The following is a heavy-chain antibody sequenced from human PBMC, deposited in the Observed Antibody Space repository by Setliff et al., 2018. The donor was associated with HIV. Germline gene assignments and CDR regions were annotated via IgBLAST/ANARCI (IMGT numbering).Heavy chain of an antibody. Sequence: CKTSGYNFENYAINWVRQAPGQGLEWMGWINANSGSPTYAQAFTGRFFFSVDTAVATAYPQINNLKTEDTAVYFCARGLYGDYGGDLNWLDPWGHGTRVTVSS. V-gene: IGHV7-4-1*02. CDR3: ARGLYGDYGGDLNWLDP. D-gene: IGHD4-17*01. J-gene: IGHJ5*02. CDR1: GYNFENYA. CDR2: INANSGSP.